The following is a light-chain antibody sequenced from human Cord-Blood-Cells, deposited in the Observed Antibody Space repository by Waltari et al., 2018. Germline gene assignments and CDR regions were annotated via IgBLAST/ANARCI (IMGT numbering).Light chain of an antibody. CDR1: QSISSY. CDR2: AAS. CDR3: QQSYCTLLFT. V-gene: IGKV1-39*01. Sequence: DIQMTQSPSSLSASVGDRVTITCRASQSISSYLNWYQQKPGKAPKLLNYAASSLQSGVPSRFSGSGSGTDFTLTISSLQPEDFATYYCQQSYCTLLFTFGPGTKVDIK. J-gene: IGKJ3*01.